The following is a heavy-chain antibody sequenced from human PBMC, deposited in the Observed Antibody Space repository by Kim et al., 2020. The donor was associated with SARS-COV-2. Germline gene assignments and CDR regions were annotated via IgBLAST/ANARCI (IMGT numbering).Heavy chain of an antibody. D-gene: IGHD2-21*02. J-gene: IGHJ3*02. CDR3: ARSYCGGDCSAFDI. CDR2: INHSGST. V-gene: IGHV4-34*01. Sequence: SETLSLTCAVYGGSFSGYYWSWIRQPPGKGLEWIGEINHSGSTNYNPSLKSRVTISVDTSKNQFSLKLSSVTAADTAVYYCARSYCGGDCSAFDIWGQGTMVTVSS. CDR1: GGSFSGYY.